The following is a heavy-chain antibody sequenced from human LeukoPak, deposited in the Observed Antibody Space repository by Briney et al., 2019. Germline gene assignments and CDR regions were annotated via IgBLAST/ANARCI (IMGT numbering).Heavy chain of an antibody. CDR1: GFTFSEYD. Sequence: GGSLRLSCTASGFTFSEYDMHWVRQAPGKGLEWVAVILYDGFNKYYADSVKGRFTISRDSSTNTLSLQMNSLRPEDTAVYYCAKDGRLYFVDYLDYWGQGSLVTVSS. J-gene: IGHJ4*02. CDR3: AKDGRLYFVDYLDY. CDR2: ILYDGFNK. V-gene: IGHV3-30*18. D-gene: IGHD2/OR15-2a*01.